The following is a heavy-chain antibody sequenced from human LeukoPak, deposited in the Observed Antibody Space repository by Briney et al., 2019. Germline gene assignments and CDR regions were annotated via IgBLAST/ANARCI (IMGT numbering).Heavy chain of an antibody. D-gene: IGHD6-19*01. CDR1: GFTFSNAW. Sequence: GGSLRLSCAASGFTFSNAWMSWVRQAPGKGLEWVGRIKSKTDGGTTDYAAPVKGRFTISRDDSKNTLYLQMNSLRAEDTAVYYCAKGSSSGWSGDYFDYWGQGTLVTVSS. J-gene: IGHJ4*02. CDR2: IKSKTDGGTT. V-gene: IGHV3-15*01. CDR3: AKGSSSGWSGDYFDY.